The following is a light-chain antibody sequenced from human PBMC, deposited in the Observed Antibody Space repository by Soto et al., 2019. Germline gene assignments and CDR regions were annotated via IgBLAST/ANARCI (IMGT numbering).Light chain of an antibody. J-gene: IGKJ1*01. V-gene: IGKV3-20*01. CDR2: GAS. CDR3: QQYGSSPQK. CDR1: QSISSTY. Sequence: EIVLTQSPCTLSLSPGERATLSFMASQSISSTYLAWYQQKPGQAPRLLIYGASSRATGIPDRFSGSGSGTDFTLTISRLEPEDFAVYYCQQYGSSPQKFGQGTKVDI.